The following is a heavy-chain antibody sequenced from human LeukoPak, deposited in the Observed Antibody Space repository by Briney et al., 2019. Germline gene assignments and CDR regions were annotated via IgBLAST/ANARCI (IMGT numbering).Heavy chain of an antibody. J-gene: IGHJ1*01. CDR2: ISSESSNI. Sequence: GGSLRLSCAASGFTFSSYSMNWVRQAPGKGLEWVSYISSESSNIYYTDSLKGRFIISRDNSKNTLYLQMNSLRAEDTAVYYCAKRPRIHTVTEDFQHWGQGTLVTVSS. CDR1: GFTFSSYS. D-gene: IGHD4-11*01. V-gene: IGHV3-48*01. CDR3: AKRPRIHTVTEDFQH.